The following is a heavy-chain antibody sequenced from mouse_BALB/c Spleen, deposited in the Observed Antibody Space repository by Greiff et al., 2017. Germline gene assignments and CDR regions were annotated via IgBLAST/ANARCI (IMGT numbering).Heavy chain of an antibody. J-gene: IGHJ3*01. Sequence: LQQPGSELVRPGASVKLSCKASGYTFTSYWMHWVKQRPGQGLEWIGNIYPGSGSTNYDEKFKSKATLTVDTSSSTAYMQLSSLTSEDSAVYYCTYYYGSSYAWFAYWGQGTLVTVSA. CDR1: GYTFTSYW. CDR2: IYPGSGST. V-gene: IGHV1S22*01. D-gene: IGHD1-1*01. CDR3: TYYYGSSYAWFAY.